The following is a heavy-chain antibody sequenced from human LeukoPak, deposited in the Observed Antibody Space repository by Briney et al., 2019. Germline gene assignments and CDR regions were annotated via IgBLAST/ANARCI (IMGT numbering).Heavy chain of an antibody. Sequence: GGSLRLSCAASGFTVSSNYMSWVRQAPGKGLEWVSVIYSGGTTYYADSVKGRFTISRDNSKNTLYLQMNSLRAEDTAVYYCARVDYGDNQYFQHWGQGTLVTVSS. J-gene: IGHJ1*01. D-gene: IGHD4-17*01. CDR1: GFTVSSNY. CDR3: ARVDYGDNQYFQH. V-gene: IGHV3-53*01. CDR2: IYSGGTT.